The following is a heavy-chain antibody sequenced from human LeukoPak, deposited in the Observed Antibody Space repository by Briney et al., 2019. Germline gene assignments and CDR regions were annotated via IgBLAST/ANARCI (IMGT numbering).Heavy chain of an antibody. CDR3: ARGLAPGNYFDY. V-gene: IGHV3-21*01. J-gene: IGHJ4*02. D-gene: IGHD6-6*01. Sequence: GGSLRLSCAASGFTFSSYSMNWVRQAPGKGLEWVSSISSSSSYIYYADSVKGRFTISRDNAKNSMYLQMNSLRAEDTAVYYCARGLAPGNYFDYWGQGTLVTVSS. CDR2: ISSSSSYI. CDR1: GFTFSSYS.